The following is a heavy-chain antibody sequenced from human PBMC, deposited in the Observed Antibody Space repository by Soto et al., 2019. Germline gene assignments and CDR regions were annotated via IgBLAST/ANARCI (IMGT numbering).Heavy chain of an antibody. D-gene: IGHD6-6*01. V-gene: IGHV5-51*01. Sequence: GESLKISCQGSGYILARCWIGWVREMPGKELEWMGIIYPGDYDTSYSPSFRGQVTISADKSLRTADLQWTSLTDSDTALYYCARTRSFTLGFYYDGMDVWGQGTTVTVSS. CDR1: GYILARCW. J-gene: IGHJ6*02. CDR2: IYPGDYDT. CDR3: ARTRSFTLGFYYDGMDV.